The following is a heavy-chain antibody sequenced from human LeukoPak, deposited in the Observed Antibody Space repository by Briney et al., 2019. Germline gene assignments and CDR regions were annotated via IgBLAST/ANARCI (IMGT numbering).Heavy chain of an antibody. V-gene: IGHV1-18*04. J-gene: IGHJ4*02. CDR3: ARKGMGGPLDF. Sequence: ASVKVSCKTSGFTLTSYGISWMRQAPGKGLEWMAWISANKGDTHYAQRLQGRVTLTTDTSTGTAYMEVRSLRSDDTAVYYCARKGMGGPLDFWGQGTLVTVSS. CDR2: ISANKGDT. CDR1: GFTLTSYG. D-gene: IGHD3-16*01.